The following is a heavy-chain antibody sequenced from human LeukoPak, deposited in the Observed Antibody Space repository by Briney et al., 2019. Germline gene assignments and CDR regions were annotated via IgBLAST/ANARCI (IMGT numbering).Heavy chain of an antibody. J-gene: IGHJ3*02. Sequence: SETLSLTCTVSGGSISSSSYYWGWIRQPPGKGLEWIGSIYYSGSTYYNPSLKSRVTISVDTSKNQFSLKLSSVTAADTAVYYCARGLLRYFDWTYRGAFDIWGQGTMVTVSS. D-gene: IGHD3-9*01. V-gene: IGHV4-39*07. CDR3: ARGLLRYFDWTYRGAFDI. CDR1: GGSISSSSYY. CDR2: IYYSGST.